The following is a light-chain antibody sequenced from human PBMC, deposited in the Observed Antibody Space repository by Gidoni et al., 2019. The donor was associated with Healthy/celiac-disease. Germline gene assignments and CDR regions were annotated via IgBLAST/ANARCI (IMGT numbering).Light chain of an antibody. CDR1: SSDVGGYNY. CDR3: SSYTSSSTLVV. CDR2: DVS. J-gene: IGLJ2*01. Sequence: QSALTQPASVSGSPGQSFTISCTGTSSDVGGYNYVSWYQQPPGKAPKLMIYDVSNRPSGVSNRFSGSKSGNTASLTISGLQAEDEADYYCSSYTSSSTLVVFGGGTKLTVL. V-gene: IGLV2-14*03.